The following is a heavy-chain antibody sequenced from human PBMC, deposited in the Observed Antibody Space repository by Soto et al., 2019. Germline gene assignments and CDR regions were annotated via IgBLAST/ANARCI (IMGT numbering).Heavy chain of an antibody. D-gene: IGHD2-21*02. CDR2: ISHDGSNQ. CDR1: GFSFSDFG. Sequence: QVQLVESGGGVVQPGRSLRLSCAPSGFSFSDFGMHWVRQAPGKGLEWVAAISHDGSNQYYGDSVKGLFSISRDHSNNRLYLQMNNLKVENSAIYFCAKETRSRAVTATRVNGMDVWGQGTTVTVSS. V-gene: IGHV3-30*18. J-gene: IGHJ6*02. CDR3: AKETRSRAVTATRVNGMDV.